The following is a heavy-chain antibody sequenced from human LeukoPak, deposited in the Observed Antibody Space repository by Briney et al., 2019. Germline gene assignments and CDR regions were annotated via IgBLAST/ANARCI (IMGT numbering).Heavy chain of an antibody. CDR1: GFTFDDYG. CDR2: INWNGGST. J-gene: IGHJ6*03. CDR3: ARDLVVSYGYFFPRYYYYYMDV. D-gene: IGHD5-18*01. Sequence: PGGSLRLSCAASGFTFDDYGMSWVRQAPGKGLEWVSGINWNGGSTGYADSVKGRFTISRDNAKNSLYLQMNSLRAEDTALYHCARDLVVSYGYFFPRYYYYYMDVWGKGTTVTVSS. V-gene: IGHV3-20*01.